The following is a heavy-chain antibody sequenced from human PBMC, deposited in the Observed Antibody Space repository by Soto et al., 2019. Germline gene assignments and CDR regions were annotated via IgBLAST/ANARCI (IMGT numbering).Heavy chain of an antibody. D-gene: IGHD6-19*01. V-gene: IGHV3-23*01. J-gene: IGHJ4*02. CDR2: ISGSGGHS. Sequence: PGGSLRLSCAASGFTFNDYAMAWVRQAPGKGLEWVSSISGSGGHSSYADSVRGRFTISRDNVNSILSLDMSDLSAEDTAVYYCAKDCRRLAVAGSAFDSWGQGTLVTVSS. CDR1: GFTFNDYA. CDR3: AKDCRRLAVAGSAFDS.